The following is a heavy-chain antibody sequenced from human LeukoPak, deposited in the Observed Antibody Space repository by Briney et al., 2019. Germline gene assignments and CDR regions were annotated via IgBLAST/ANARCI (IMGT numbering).Heavy chain of an antibody. CDR2: IDISGDST. Sequence: PGGSLRLSCVVSGFTFSSHAMCWVRQAPGRGLEWVSSIDISGDSTSYADSVKGRFTISRDNSKNTLLLQMDSLRAEDSAIYYCVNEIRPNDYWGQGTLVTVSS. CDR3: VNEIRPNDY. V-gene: IGHV3-23*05. D-gene: IGHD4/OR15-4a*01. CDR1: GFTFSSHA. J-gene: IGHJ4*02.